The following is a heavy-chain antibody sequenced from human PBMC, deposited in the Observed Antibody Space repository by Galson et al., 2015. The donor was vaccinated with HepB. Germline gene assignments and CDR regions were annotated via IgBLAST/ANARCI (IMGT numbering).Heavy chain of an antibody. D-gene: IGHD3-16*02. CDR2: IYWNDDK. V-gene: IGHV2-5*01. CDR1: GFSLSTSGVG. Sequence: PALVKPTQTLTLTCTFSGFSLSTSGVGVGWIRQPPGKALEWLALIYWNDDKRYSPSLKSRLTITKDTSKNQVVLTMTNMDPVNTATYYCAHSLPYDYVWGSYPFPFDYWGQGTLVTVSS. CDR3: AHSLPYDYVWGSYPFPFDY. J-gene: IGHJ4*02.